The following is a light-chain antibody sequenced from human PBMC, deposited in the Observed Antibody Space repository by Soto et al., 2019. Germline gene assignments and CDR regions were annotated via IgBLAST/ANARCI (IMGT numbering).Light chain of an antibody. CDR1: QTISTN. V-gene: IGKV3-15*01. Sequence: EVVMTQSPVTLSVSPGESAALSCRASQTISTNLAWYQLKPGQAPRLLIYSASSRATGLPARFSGSGSGTEFTLTISSLQPEDFATYYCLQHNSYPITFGQGTRLEIK. CDR2: SAS. CDR3: LQHNSYPIT. J-gene: IGKJ5*01.